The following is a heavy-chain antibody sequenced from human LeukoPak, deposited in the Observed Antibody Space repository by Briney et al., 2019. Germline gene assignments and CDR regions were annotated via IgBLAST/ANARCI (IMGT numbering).Heavy chain of an antibody. Sequence: PGGSLRLSCEASGFTVSSTHMVWVRQAPGKGLEWVSVTYTGGNSSYAGSVQGRFIISRDISKNTLYLQMNNLRAEDSALYYCARGGRGSAAVVAPRSFDIWGQGTMVTVSS. J-gene: IGHJ3*02. CDR1: GFTVSSTH. D-gene: IGHD3-22*01. CDR2: TYTGGNS. CDR3: ARGGRGSAAVVAPRSFDI. V-gene: IGHV3-53*01.